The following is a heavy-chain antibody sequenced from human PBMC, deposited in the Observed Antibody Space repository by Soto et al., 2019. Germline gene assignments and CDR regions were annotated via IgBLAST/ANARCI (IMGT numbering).Heavy chain of an antibody. CDR3: ARAQLLPDDAFDA. J-gene: IGHJ3*01. CDR2: INGDGSST. D-gene: IGHD2-2*01. CDR1: GFTFSNFW. Sequence: QLVESGGGLVQPGGSLRLSCAASGFTFSNFWMHWVRQAPGKGPVWVSRINGDGSSTSHADSVKGRFTISRDNAENTLFLQMGGLRAEDTAVYYCARAQLLPDDAFDAWGRGTVVTVSS. V-gene: IGHV3-74*01.